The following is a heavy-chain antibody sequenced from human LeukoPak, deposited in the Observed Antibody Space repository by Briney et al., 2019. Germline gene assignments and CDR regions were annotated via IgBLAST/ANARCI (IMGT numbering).Heavy chain of an antibody. D-gene: IGHD1-26*01. V-gene: IGHV3-66*01. CDR2: IYSGGST. Sequence: GGSLRLSCAASGFTVSSNYMSWVRQAPGKGLEWVSVIYSGGSTYYADSVKGRFTISRDNSKNTLYLQMNSLRAEDTAVYYCARDRELGYFDYWGQGTRVTVSS. J-gene: IGHJ4*02. CDR1: GFTVSSNY. CDR3: ARDRELGYFDY.